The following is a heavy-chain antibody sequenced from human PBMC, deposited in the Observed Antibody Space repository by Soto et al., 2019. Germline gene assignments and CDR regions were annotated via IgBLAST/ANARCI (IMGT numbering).Heavy chain of an antibody. Sequence: EVQLVESGGGLVQSGGSLRLSCAVSGFTVSSYWMSWVRQAPGKGLEWVANIKQDGSEKYYVDSVKGRFTVSRDNAKNALYLQMTCPRAEDTAVYYCASGGVITMPYWGQDTMVTFSS. D-gene: IGHD3-16*01. J-gene: IGHJ1*01. CDR3: ASGGVITMPY. V-gene: IGHV3-7*01. CDR2: IKQDGSEK. CDR1: GFTVSSYW.